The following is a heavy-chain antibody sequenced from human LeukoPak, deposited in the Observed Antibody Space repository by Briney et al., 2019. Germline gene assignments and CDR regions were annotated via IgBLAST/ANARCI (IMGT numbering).Heavy chain of an antibody. J-gene: IGHJ5*02. V-gene: IGHV3-53*01. D-gene: IGHD3-3*01. CDR3: ARHDWFDP. CDR2: IYSGGST. Sequence: GGSLRLSCAVSGFTVSGDYMSWVRQAPGKGLEWVSVIYSGGSTYYADSVKGRFTISRDNSKNMLYLQMNSLRAEDTAVNYCARHDWFDPWGQGTLVTVSS. CDR1: GFTVSGDY.